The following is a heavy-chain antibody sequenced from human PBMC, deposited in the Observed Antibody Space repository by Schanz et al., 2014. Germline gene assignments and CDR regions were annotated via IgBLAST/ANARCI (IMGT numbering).Heavy chain of an antibody. J-gene: IGHJ3*02. CDR1: GGTFSRYA. V-gene: IGHV1-46*01. CDR2: IYLSDGST. Sequence: QVPLVQSGAEVKKPGSSVKVSCKASGGTFSRYAISWVRQAPGQGLEWMGRIYLSDGSTRYAQKFQGRVTVTRDTSTTTVYMDLSSLISEDTAVYYCAFDRDDAYDIWGQGTTVTVSS. CDR3: AFDRDDAYDI. D-gene: IGHD3-9*01.